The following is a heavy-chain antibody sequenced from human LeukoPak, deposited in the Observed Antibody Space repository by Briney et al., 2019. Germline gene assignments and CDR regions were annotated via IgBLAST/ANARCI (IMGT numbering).Heavy chain of an antibody. CDR3: GREITAAGLITLDY. CDR2: IGGSANYM. D-gene: IGHD6-13*01. J-gene: IGHJ4*02. CDR1: GFTFSIYA. Sequence: GGSLRLSCAASGFTFSIYAMSWVRQTPGKGLEWVSAIGGSANYMYYVDSVKGRFAIFRDHSKNTLYLQMNSLSAEDTAVYYCGREITAAGLITLDYWGQGTLVTVSS. V-gene: IGHV3-23*01.